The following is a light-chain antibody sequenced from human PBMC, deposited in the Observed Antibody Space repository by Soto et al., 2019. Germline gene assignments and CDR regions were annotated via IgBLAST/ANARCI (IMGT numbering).Light chain of an antibody. J-gene: IGKJ4*01. CDR2: WAS. CDR3: QQYYSSLLT. CDR1: QSVLYSSNNKNY. V-gene: IGKV4-1*01. Sequence: DIVMTQSPDSLAVSLGERATMNCKSSQSVLYSSNNKNYLAWYQQKPGQPPKLLIYWASIRESGVPDRFSGSGSATDFTLTISSLQAEDVAVYYCQQYYSSLLTFGGGTKVELK.